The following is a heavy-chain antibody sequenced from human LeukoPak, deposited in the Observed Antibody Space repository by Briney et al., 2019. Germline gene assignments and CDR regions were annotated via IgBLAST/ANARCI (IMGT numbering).Heavy chain of an antibody. CDR1: GGTFSNNA. CDR3: ARGGVEMATIAFH. CDR2: IIPIFGTP. Sequence: SVKVSCKTSGGTFSNNAINWVRQAPGQGPEWVGGIIPIFGTPNYAQKFQDRVTITTDESTSTAYMDLTSLRSEDTAVYYCARGGVEMATIAFHWGQGTLVTVSS. J-gene: IGHJ4*02. V-gene: IGHV1-69*05. D-gene: IGHD5-24*01.